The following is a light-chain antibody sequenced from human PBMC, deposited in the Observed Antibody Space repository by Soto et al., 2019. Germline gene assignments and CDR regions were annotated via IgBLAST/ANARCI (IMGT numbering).Light chain of an antibody. Sequence: QSALTQPASVSGSPGQSITISCTGTSSDVGGYNYVSRYQQHPGQAPKLMIYDVSNRPSGVSNRFSGSKSGNTASLTISGLQADDEADYYGISYTSSSTLVVFGGGTKVTVL. V-gene: IGLV2-14*01. J-gene: IGLJ2*01. CDR2: DVS. CDR1: SSDVGGYNY. CDR3: ISYTSSSTLVV.